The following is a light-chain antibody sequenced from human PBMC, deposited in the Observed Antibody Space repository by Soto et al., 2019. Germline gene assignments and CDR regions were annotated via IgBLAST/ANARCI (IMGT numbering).Light chain of an antibody. CDR2: RVS. Sequence: DIVMTQTPLSSAVTLGQPASISCRSSQSLVHSDGNTYLSWFQHRPGQPPRLLIYRVSDRFSGVPDRFSGRGAGTDFTLTITRVEGEDVGVYYGMQARQSAWTFGQGTKVEI. V-gene: IGKV2-24*01. CDR3: MQARQSAWT. J-gene: IGKJ1*01. CDR1: QSLVHSDGNTY.